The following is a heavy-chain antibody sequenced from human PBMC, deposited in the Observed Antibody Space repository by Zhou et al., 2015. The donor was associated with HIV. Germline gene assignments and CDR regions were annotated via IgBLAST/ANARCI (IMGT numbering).Heavy chain of an antibody. CDR3: ARVDPXARGIARGNFDY. Sequence: QVHLVQSASEVKEPGASVKVSCKTSGYTFTSYGITWVRQAPGEVLSVWVDQRLQWQXKLCTEPPGQSHHDHRHIREHRLHGIEGLQFDDTAIYYCARVDPXARGIARGNFDYWGQGTLVRVSS. D-gene: IGHD1-14*01. J-gene: IGHJ4*02. V-gene: IGHV1-18*04. CDR2: QRLQWQX. CDR1: GYTFTSYG.